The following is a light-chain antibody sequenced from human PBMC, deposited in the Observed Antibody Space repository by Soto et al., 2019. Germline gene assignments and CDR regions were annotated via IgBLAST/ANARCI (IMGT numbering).Light chain of an antibody. CDR3: AAWDDSVNGRGYV. J-gene: IGLJ1*01. CDR1: ISNIGTNT. Sequence: QSALTQPPSASGTPGQRVTISCSGSISNIGTNTVSWYQQLPGTAPKLLIFSNNQRPSGVTDRFSGSKSGTSASLAISGLQSEDEADYFCAAWDDSVNGRGYVFGTGTKVTVL. V-gene: IGLV1-44*01. CDR2: SNN.